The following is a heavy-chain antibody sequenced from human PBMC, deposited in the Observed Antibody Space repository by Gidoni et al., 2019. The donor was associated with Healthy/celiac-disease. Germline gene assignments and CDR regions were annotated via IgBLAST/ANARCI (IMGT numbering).Heavy chain of an antibody. CDR2: ISSSSSTI. D-gene: IGHD6-19*01. J-gene: IGHJ5*02. CDR3: ARDGEGSSGWYRDWFDP. Sequence: EVQLVESGGGLVQPGGSLSLPCAASGFPFSSYSMNWFRQAPGKGLEGVSYISSSSSTIYYADSVKGRFTISRDNAKNSLYLQMNSLRAEDTAVYYCARDGEGSSGWYRDWFDPWGQGTLVTVSS. V-gene: IGHV3-48*01. CDR1: GFPFSSYS.